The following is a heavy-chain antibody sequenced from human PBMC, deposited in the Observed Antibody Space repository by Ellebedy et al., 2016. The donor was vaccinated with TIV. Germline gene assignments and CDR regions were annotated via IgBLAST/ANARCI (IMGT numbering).Heavy chain of an antibody. V-gene: IGHV4-38-2*01. CDR2: IYHSGST. D-gene: IGHD2/OR15-2a*01. Sequence: SETLSLTCAVSGYSVSSGSSWGWIRQPPGKGLEWIGSIYHSGSTYYNPSLKRRVTISMDTSRNQFSLRLTSVTAADTAVYYCATFRNLDGFDIWGQGKMVTVSS. CDR1: GYSVSSGSS. CDR3: ATFRNLDGFDI. J-gene: IGHJ3*02.